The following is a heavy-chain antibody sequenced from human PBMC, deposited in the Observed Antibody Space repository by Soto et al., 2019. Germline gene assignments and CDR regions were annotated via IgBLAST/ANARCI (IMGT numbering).Heavy chain of an antibody. J-gene: IGHJ4*02. CDR1: EFSFDDYA. CDR2: ITYTGVST. V-gene: IGHV3-23*01. Sequence: EAQLLESGGDLVQPGGSLRLSCAASEFSFDDYAMSWVRQAPGKGLEWVSSITYTGVSTYYADSVKGRFTISRDNARDTLFLQMNSLRAEDTAIYCCAKSSVWYPYLDSWGQGTLFTVSS. CDR3: AKSSVWYPYLDS. D-gene: IGHD6-13*01.